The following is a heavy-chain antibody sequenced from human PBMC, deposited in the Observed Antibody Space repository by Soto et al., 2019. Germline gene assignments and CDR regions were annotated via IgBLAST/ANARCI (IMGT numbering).Heavy chain of an antibody. CDR3: AKVHVYSSSALTRHAWIGL. D-gene: IGHD6-13*01. CDR2: ISGSGGST. J-gene: IGHJ5*02. CDR1: GFTFSSYA. Sequence: EVQLLESGGGLVQPAGSLRLSCAASGFTFSSYAMSWVRQAPGKGLEWVSAISGSGGSTYYADSVKGRFTISRDKSRNALYLQMNGPRAEDTALYYCAKVHVYSSSALTRHAWIGLWGQGTGLTVSS. V-gene: IGHV3-23*01.